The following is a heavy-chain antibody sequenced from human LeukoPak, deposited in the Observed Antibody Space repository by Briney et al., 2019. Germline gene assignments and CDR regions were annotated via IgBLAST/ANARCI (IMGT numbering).Heavy chain of an antibody. CDR2: IKQDGSEK. J-gene: IGHJ4*02. Sequence: GGSLSLSCAASGFTFSSYWMNWVRQAPGKGLEWVANIKQDGSEKDYVDSVKGRFTISRDNAKNSLYLQMNSLRAEDTAVYFCARVSSLAVAGFFDYWGQGILVTVSS. V-gene: IGHV3-7*01. CDR1: GFTFSSYW. CDR3: ARVSSLAVAGFFDY. D-gene: IGHD6-19*01.